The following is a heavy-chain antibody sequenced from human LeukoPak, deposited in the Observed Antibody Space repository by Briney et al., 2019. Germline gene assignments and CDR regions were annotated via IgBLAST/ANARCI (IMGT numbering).Heavy chain of an antibody. D-gene: IGHD7-27*01. J-gene: IGHJ4*02. CDR2: INHSGST. CDR3: ARPHSAMGTLR. Sequence: PSETLSLTCAVYGGSFSGYYWSWIRQPPGKGLEWIGEINHSGSTNYNPSLKSRVTISVDTSKNQFSLKLSSVTAADTAVYYCARPHSAMGTLRWGQGTLVTVSS. V-gene: IGHV4-34*01. CDR1: GGSFSGYY.